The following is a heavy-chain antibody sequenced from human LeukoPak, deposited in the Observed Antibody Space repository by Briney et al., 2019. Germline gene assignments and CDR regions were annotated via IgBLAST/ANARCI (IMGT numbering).Heavy chain of an antibody. J-gene: IGHJ4*02. D-gene: IGHD3-16*01. CDR1: GFTFSSYS. V-gene: IGHV3-21*01. CDR3: ARDGVASVWERYVC. CDR2: ISISSGSI. Sequence: GGSLGLSCAASGFTFSSYSMHWVRQAPGKGLEWVSSISISSGSIYSADAVKGRFTISRNNAKSSFYLQMNIRTAGDAPLYYVARDGVASVWERYVCWGQGTMVSVSS.